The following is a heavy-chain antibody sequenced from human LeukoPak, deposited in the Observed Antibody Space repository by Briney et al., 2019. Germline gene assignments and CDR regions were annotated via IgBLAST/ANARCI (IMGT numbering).Heavy chain of an antibody. V-gene: IGHV3-66*01. J-gene: IGHJ3*02. CDR2: IYSGGST. CDR1: GFTVSGNY. CDR3: ASLPRGSGSYYWPDAFDI. D-gene: IGHD3-10*01. Sequence: GGSLRLSCAASGFTVSGNYMSWVRQAPGKGLEWVSVIYSGGSTYYADSVKGRFTISRDNSKNTLYLQMNSLRAEDTAVYYCASLPRGSGSYYWPDAFDIWGQGTLVTVSS.